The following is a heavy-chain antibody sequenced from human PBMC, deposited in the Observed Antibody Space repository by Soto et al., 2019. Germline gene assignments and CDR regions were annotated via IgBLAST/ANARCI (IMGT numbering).Heavy chain of an antibody. CDR3: ARRSLRQFEPIDY. CDR2: IYYSGST. V-gene: IGHV4-30-4*01. D-gene: IGHD1-26*01. CDR1: GGSIISGDYY. Sequence: SETLSLTCTVSGGSIISGDYYWSWIRQPPGKGLEWIGYIYYSGSTYYNPSLKSRVTISVDTSKNQFSLKLSSVTAADTAVYYCARRSLRQFEPIDYWGQGTLVTVSS. J-gene: IGHJ4*02.